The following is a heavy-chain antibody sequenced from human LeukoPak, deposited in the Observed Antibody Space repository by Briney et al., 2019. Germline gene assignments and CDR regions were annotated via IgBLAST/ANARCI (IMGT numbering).Heavy chain of an antibody. CDR3: MRVHGGYDYY. CDR1: GGSIDFNDH. CDR2: FDHSGSS. V-gene: IGHV4-39*07. D-gene: IGHD5-12*01. Sequence: PSETLSLTCAVSGGSIDFNDHWGWFRQSPGKGLELIGTFDHSGSSYYNPSLKSRATISVNTYMNYVFLRLGSVTAADTAVYYCMRVHGGYDYYWGQGTLVTVSS. J-gene: IGHJ4*02.